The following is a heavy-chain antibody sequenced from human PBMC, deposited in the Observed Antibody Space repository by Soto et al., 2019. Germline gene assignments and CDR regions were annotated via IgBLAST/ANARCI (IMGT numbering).Heavy chain of an antibody. J-gene: IGHJ4*02. CDR1: GFTFSSYG. CDR2: ISYDGSNK. Sequence: QVQLVESGGGVVQPGRSLRLSCAASGFTFSSYGMHWVRQAPGKGLEWVAVISYDGSNKFYADSVKGRFTISRDNSKNTLYLQVNSLRAEDTAASYCAKDRGGDWYSLGDYWGQGTLVTVSS. CDR3: AKDRGGDWYSLGDY. V-gene: IGHV3-30*18. D-gene: IGHD2-21*02.